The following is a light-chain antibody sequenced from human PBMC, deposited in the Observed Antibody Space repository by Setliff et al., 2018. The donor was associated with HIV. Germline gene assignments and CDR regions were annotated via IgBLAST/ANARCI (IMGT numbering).Light chain of an antibody. Sequence: QSALTQPPSVSAAPGQKVTISCSGSSSNIGNNYVSWYQQLPGTAPKLLIYDNNKRPSGIPDRFSGSKSGTSATLGITGLQTGDEADYYCGTWDSSLSAGLYVLGTGTKVTVL. J-gene: IGLJ1*01. V-gene: IGLV1-51*01. CDR3: GTWDSSLSAGLYV. CDR1: SSNIGNNY. CDR2: DNN.